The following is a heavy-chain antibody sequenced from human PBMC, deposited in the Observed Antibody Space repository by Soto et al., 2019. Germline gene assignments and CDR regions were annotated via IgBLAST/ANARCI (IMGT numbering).Heavy chain of an antibody. CDR3: ATQAPTVESESVVSSYFDWPQHYYYGMDV. V-gene: IGHV5-51*01. J-gene: IGHJ6*02. CDR1: GYSFTSYW. CDR2: IYPGDSDT. Sequence: GESLKISCKGSGYSFTSYWIGWVRQMPGKGLEWMGIIYPGDSDTRYSPSFQGQVTISADKSISTAYLQWSSLKASDTAMYYCATQAPTVESESVVSSYFDWPQHYYYGMDVWGQGTTVTVSS. D-gene: IGHD3-9*01.